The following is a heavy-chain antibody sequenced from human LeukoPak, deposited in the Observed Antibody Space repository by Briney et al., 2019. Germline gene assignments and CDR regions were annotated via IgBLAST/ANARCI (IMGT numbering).Heavy chain of an antibody. CDR1: GFTFSAYA. Sequence: SGGSLRLSCAASGFTFSAYAMSWVRQAPGKGLEWVSAISGSGGSTYYADSVKGRFTISRDNSKNTLYLQMNSLRAEDTAVYYCAKVRRPYSSGWYGDYWGQGTLVTVSS. CDR2: ISGSGGST. D-gene: IGHD6-19*01. CDR3: AKVRRPYSSGWYGDY. J-gene: IGHJ4*02. V-gene: IGHV3-23*01.